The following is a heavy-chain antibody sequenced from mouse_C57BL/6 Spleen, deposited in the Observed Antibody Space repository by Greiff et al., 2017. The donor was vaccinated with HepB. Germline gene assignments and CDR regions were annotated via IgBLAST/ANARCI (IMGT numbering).Heavy chain of an antibody. V-gene: IGHV1-61*01. J-gene: IGHJ4*01. D-gene: IGHD1-1*01. CDR1: GYTFTSYW. CDR2: IYPSDSET. Sequence: VKLQQPGAELVRPGSSVKLSCKASGYTFTSYWMDWVKQRPGQGLEWIGNIYPSDSETHYNQKFKDKATLTVDKSSSTAYMQLSSLTSEDSAVYYCAATGYAMDYWGQGTSVTVSS. CDR3: AATGYAMDY.